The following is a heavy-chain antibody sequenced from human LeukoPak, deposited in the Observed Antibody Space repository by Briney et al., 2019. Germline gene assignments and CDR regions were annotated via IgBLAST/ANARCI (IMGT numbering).Heavy chain of an antibody. CDR1: GYTFTSYY. V-gene: IGHV1-18*04. CDR3: ALMVRGVILSDDAFDI. D-gene: IGHD3-10*01. CDR2: ISAYNGNT. J-gene: IGHJ3*02. Sequence: ASVKVSCKASGYTFTSYYIHWVRQAPGQGLEWMGWISAYNGNTNYAQKLQGRVTMTTDTSTSTAYMELRSLRSDDTAVYYCALMVRGVILSDDAFDIWGQGTMVTVSS.